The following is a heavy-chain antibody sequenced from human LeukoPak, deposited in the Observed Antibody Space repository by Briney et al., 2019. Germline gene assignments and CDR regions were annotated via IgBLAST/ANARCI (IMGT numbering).Heavy chain of an antibody. CDR2: ISSGGGST. Sequence: TGGSLRLSCAAPGFTFSSYAVTWVRQAPGKGLEWVSGISSGGGSTYYADSMKGRFTISRDNSENTLYLQMNSLRAEDTAVYYCAKVLSSGGHWFDYWGQGSLVTVSS. D-gene: IGHD6-19*01. J-gene: IGHJ4*02. CDR3: AKVLSSGGHWFDY. CDR1: GFTFSSYA. V-gene: IGHV3-23*01.